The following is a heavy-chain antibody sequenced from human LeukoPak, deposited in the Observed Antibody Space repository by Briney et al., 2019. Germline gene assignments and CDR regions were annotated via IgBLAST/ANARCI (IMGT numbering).Heavy chain of an antibody. D-gene: IGHD5-18*01. CDR1: GGSISSGDYY. J-gene: IGHJ4*02. V-gene: IGHV4-39*07. CDR2: INHSGST. CDR3: ARLYGGYSYSPLDY. Sequence: SETLSLTCTVSGGSISSGDYYWSWIRQPPGKGLEWIGEINHSGSTNYNPSLESRVTISVGTSKRQFSLNPTSVTAADTAVYYCARLYGGYSYSPLDYWGQGTLVTVSS.